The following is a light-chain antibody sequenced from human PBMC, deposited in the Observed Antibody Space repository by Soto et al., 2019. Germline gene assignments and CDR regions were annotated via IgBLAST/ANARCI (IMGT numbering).Light chain of an antibody. CDR2: GAS. V-gene: IGKV3-20*01. Sequence: EVVLTQSPGTLSLSPGERATLSCRASQSISSNYLAWFQHKPGQAPRLLIYGASTRATGIPERFRGSGSGTDFTLTINRLEPEDSAVFYCQQYGYPQLTFGGGTKVEIK. J-gene: IGKJ4*01. CDR3: QQYGYPQLT. CDR1: QSISSNY.